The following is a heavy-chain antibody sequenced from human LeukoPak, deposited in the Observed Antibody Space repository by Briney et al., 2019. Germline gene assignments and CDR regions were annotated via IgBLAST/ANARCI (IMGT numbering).Heavy chain of an antibody. CDR3: AKDLYPAQALTGNWFDP. CDR2: IRYDGSNK. D-gene: IGHD3-16*01. Sequence: GGSLRLSCAASGFTFSSYGMHWVRQAPGKGLEWVAFIRYDGSNKYYADSVKGRFTISRDNSKNTLYLQMNSLRAEDTAVYYCAKDLYPAQALTGNWFDPWGQGTLVTVSS. V-gene: IGHV3-30*02. J-gene: IGHJ5*02. CDR1: GFTFSSYG.